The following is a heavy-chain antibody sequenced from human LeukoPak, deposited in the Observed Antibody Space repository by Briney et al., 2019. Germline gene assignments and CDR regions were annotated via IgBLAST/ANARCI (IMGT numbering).Heavy chain of an antibody. CDR3: AKSPDGYSRYYYYGMGV. J-gene: IGHJ6*02. CDR2: ISGSGGST. V-gene: IGHV3-23*01. Sequence: PGGSLRLSCAASGFTFSDYYMSWVRQAPGKGLEWVSAISGSGGSTYYADSMKGRFTISRDNSKNTLYLQMNSLRAEDTAVYYCAKSPDGYSRYYYYGMGVWGQGTTVTVSS. CDR1: GFTFSDYY. D-gene: IGHD5-24*01.